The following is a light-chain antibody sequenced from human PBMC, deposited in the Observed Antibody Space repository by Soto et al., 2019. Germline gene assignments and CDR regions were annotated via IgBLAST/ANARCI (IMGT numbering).Light chain of an antibody. CDR2: DAS. V-gene: IGKV3-15*01. CDR1: QSIYDK. Sequence: IVMPQSPSTLSVSPGERFVLSCRASQSIYDKLAWYQQKPGQTPRLLIYDASTRATGISGSFSGSGSGTEFTLTISSLQSEDFAVYYCQQYNRWPLTFGGGTNVDI. J-gene: IGKJ4*01. CDR3: QQYNRWPLT.